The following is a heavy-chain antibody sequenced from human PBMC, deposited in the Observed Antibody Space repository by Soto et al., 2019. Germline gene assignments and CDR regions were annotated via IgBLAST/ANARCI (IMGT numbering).Heavy chain of an antibody. CDR3: ARSEAAEPFFDY. V-gene: IGHV1-46*01. CDR1: GYPFRACY. Sequence: ASVKVSCKASGYPFRACYLNWVRQAPGQGLEWMGVINPSDGSTTYAQRFQGRVTMTSDTSTSTIYMDLKSLTSEDTAVYYCARSEAAEPFFDYWGQGTLVTVSS. CDR2: INPSDGST. D-gene: IGHD2-15*01. J-gene: IGHJ4*02.